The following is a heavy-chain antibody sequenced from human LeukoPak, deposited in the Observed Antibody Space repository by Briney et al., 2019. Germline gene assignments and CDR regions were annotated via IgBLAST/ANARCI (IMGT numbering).Heavy chain of an antibody. CDR3: ARDGGSGWRGTVRF. V-gene: IGHV3-30*03. D-gene: IGHD6-19*01. Sequence: GGSLRLSCAASGFTFSTYGMHWVRQAPGKGLEWVAVTAFNGSNNDYVTSYANSVKGRFTISRDNSKNTLYLQMSSLRAEDTAVYYCARDGGSGWRGTVRFWGQGTMLIVSS. CDR2: TAFNGSNNDYVT. CDR1: GFTFSTYG. J-gene: IGHJ3*01.